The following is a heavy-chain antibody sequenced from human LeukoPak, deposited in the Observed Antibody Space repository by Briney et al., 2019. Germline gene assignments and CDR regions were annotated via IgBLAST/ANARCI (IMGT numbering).Heavy chain of an antibody. CDR1: GYSFTSYW. CDR2: IYPGDSDT. D-gene: IGHD6-13*01. Sequence: GESLKISCQGSGYSFTSYWIGWVRQMPGKGLAWMGIIYPGDSDTRYSPSFQGQVTISADKSISTAYLQWSSLKASDTAMYYCARSRVGGIAAAGTDYYYMDVWGKGTTVTVSS. V-gene: IGHV5-51*01. CDR3: ARSRVGGIAAAGTDYYYMDV. J-gene: IGHJ6*03.